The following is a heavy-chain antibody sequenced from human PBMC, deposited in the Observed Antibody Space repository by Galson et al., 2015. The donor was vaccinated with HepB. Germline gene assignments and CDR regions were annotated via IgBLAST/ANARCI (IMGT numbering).Heavy chain of an antibody. CDR1: GYTFTSYY. CDR3: ARDPVLLWFGELLNQGTYFDY. CDR2: INPSGGST. V-gene: IGHV1-46*01. D-gene: IGHD3-10*01. J-gene: IGHJ4*02. Sequence: SVKVSCKASGYTFTSYYMHWVRQAPGQGLEWMGIINPSGGSTSCAQKFQGRVTMTRDTSTSTVYMELSSLRSEDTAVYYCARDPVLLWFGELLNQGTYFDYWGQGTLVTVSS.